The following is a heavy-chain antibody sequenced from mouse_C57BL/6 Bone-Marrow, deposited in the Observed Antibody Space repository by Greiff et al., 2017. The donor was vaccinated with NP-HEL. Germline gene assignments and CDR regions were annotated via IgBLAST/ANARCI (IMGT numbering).Heavy chain of an antibody. Sequence: EVKLVESGEGLVKPGGSLKLSCAASGFTFSSYAMSWVRQTPEKRLEWVAYISSGGDYIYYADTVKGRFTISRDNARNTLYLQMSSLKSEDTAMYYCTRVLLYYYAMDYWGQGTSVTVSS. CDR3: TRVLLYYYAMDY. CDR1: GFTFSSYA. J-gene: IGHJ4*01. D-gene: IGHD2-1*01. CDR2: ISSGGDYI. V-gene: IGHV5-9-1*02.